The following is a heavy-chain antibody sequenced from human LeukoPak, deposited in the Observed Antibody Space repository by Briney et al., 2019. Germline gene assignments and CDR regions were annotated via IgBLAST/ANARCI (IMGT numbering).Heavy chain of an antibody. J-gene: IGHJ3*02. Sequence: PSETLSLTCTVSGGSISSGDYYWSWIRQSPGKGLEWIGYIYYNGSTYYNPSLKSRVTISVDTSKNQFSLKLSSVTAADTAVYYCARGGDYYDSSGYYRGLAFDIWGQGTMVTVSS. CDR1: GGSISSGDYY. D-gene: IGHD3-22*01. V-gene: IGHV4-30-4*08. CDR3: ARGGDYYDSSGYYRGLAFDI. CDR2: IYYNGST.